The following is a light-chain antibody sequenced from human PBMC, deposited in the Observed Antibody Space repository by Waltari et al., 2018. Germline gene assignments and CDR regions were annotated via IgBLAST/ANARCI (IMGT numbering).Light chain of an antibody. V-gene: IGLV2-14*01. J-gene: IGLJ2*01. Sequence: QSALTQPASVSGSPGQSITISCTGTSSDVGYYNYVSWYQQHPGKAPKLMISDVNKRPSGVSNRFSGSKSGNTASLTISGLQAEDEADYYCSSYTNYATVIFGEGTKLTVL. CDR2: DVN. CDR3: SSYTNYATVI. CDR1: SSDVGYYNY.